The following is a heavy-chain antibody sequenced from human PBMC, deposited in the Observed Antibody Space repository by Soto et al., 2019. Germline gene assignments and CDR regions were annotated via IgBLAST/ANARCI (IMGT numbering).Heavy chain of an antibody. CDR1: GFTFSSYS. CDR3: ARDLWRLRLDYYGMDV. J-gene: IGHJ6*02. CDR2: ISSSSSYI. Sequence: GGSLRLSCAASGFTFSSYSMNWVRQAPGKGLEWVSSISSSSSYIYYADSVKGRFTISRDNAKNSLYLQMNSLRAEDTAVYYCARDLWRLRLDYYGMDVWGQGTTVTVSS. D-gene: IGHD5-12*01. V-gene: IGHV3-21*01.